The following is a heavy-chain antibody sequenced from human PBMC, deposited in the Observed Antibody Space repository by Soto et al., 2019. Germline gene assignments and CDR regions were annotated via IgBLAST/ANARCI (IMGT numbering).Heavy chain of an antibody. CDR2: INHSGST. CDR3: ARGRRAFAARLFDY. J-gene: IGHJ4*02. D-gene: IGHD6-6*01. CDR1: GGSFSGYY. V-gene: IGHV4-34*01. Sequence: SETLSLTCAVSGGSFSGYYWSWIRQPPGKGLEWIGEINHSGSTNYNPSLKSRVTISVDTSKNQFSLKLSSVTAADTAVYYCARGRRAFAARLFDYWGQGTLVTVSS.